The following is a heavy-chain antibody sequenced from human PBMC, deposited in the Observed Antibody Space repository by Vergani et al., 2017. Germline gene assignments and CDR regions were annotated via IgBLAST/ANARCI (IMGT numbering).Heavy chain of an antibody. CDR2: IKRESDGGTA. V-gene: IGHV3-15*02. CDR1: GFAFSNAW. D-gene: IGHD2-2*01. Sequence: DVQLVESGGALVKPGGSLRLSCAVSGFAFSNAWMTWVRQVPGKGLEWVGRIKRESDGGTAQYAAPVKGRFTVSRDDSQNTLYLQMNSLKMEDTAVYYCTTDFGGTCDTTRCDSRFDYWGQGTLVTVSS. J-gene: IGHJ4*02. CDR3: TTDFGGTCDTTRCDSRFDY.